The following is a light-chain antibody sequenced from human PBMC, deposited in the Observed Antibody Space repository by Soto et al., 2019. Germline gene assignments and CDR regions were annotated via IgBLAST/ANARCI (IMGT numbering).Light chain of an antibody. Sequence: EVVMTQSPATLSVSPGERATLSCRASQSISSNLAWYQQKLGQAPRLLIFGASTRATGIPARFSGRGSGTEFTLTISSLQSEDFAVYYCQQYNTWPPATFGQGTRLEIK. V-gene: IGKV3-15*01. CDR1: QSISSN. CDR2: GAS. J-gene: IGKJ5*01. CDR3: QQYNTWPPAT.